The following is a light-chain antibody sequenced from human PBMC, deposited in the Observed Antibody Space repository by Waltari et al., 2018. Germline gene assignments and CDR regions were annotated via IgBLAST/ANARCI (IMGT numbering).Light chain of an antibody. CDR3: QAWDSGTAV. J-gene: IGLJ2*01. CDR2: QVN. CDR1: KLGDKH. Sequence: YDLTQPPSVSVSPGQTASLACSGDKLGDKHVSWYQKKSGQSPVVVMYQVNERPSGIPERFSGSNSGNTAFLTITGTQALDEADYYCQAWDSGTAVFGGGTKLTVL. V-gene: IGLV3-1*01.